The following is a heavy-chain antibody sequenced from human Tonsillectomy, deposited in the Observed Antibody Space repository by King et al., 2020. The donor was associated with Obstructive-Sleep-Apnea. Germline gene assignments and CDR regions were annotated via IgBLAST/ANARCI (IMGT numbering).Heavy chain of an antibody. CDR2: IYYSGST. J-gene: IGHJ6*02. Sequence: LQLQESGPGLVKPSETLSLTCTVSGGSISSTSYYWGWIRQPPGKGREWIGDIYYSGSTYYNPSLKSRVTISVDMSKNQFSLKLSSVTAADTAVDYCARERDIYGMDVWGQGTTVTVSS. CDR1: GGSISSTSYY. V-gene: IGHV4-39*07. CDR3: ARERDIYGMDV.